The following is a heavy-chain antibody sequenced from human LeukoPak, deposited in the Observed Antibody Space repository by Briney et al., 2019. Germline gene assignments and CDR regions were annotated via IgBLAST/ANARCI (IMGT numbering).Heavy chain of an antibody. J-gene: IGHJ4*02. D-gene: IGHD5-12*01. V-gene: IGHV3-9*01. CDR1: GFTFDDYA. CDR2: ISWNSGSI. CDR3: AKDIGVGGGYDYWFDY. Sequence: GGSLRLSCAASGFTFDDYAMHWVRQAPGKGLEWVSGISWNSGSIGYADSVKGRFTISRDNAKNSLYLQMNSLRAEDTALYYCAKDIGVGGGYDYWFDYWGQGTLVTVSS.